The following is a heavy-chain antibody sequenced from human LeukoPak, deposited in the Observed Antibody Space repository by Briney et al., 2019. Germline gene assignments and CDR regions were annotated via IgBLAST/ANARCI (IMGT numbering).Heavy chain of an antibody. Sequence: GGSLRLSCAASGFTFGSPWMHWVRQAPGKGLVWVSRINSDGSATAYADSVKGRFTISRDNAENTLYLQMDSLRAEDTAVYYCARGTAGYHSSYFDYWGQGTLVTVSS. J-gene: IGHJ4*02. CDR3: ARGTAGYHSSYFDY. CDR1: GFTFGSPW. V-gene: IGHV3-74*01. D-gene: IGHD3-16*02. CDR2: INSDGSAT.